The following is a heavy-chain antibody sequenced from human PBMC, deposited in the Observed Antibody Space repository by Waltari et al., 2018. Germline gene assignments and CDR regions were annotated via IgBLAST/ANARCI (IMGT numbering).Heavy chain of an antibody. Sequence: EVQLVESGGGLVQPGGSLRLSCAASGFTFSDHYLDWVRQAPGKGLEWVGRTRNKANSYTTEYAASVKGRFTISRDDSKNSLYLQMNSLKTEDTAVYYCARWTTVGWFDPWGQGTLVTVSS. D-gene: IGHD4-17*01. CDR3: ARWTTVGWFDP. J-gene: IGHJ5*02. CDR1: GFTFSDHY. V-gene: IGHV3-72*01. CDR2: TRNKANSYTT.